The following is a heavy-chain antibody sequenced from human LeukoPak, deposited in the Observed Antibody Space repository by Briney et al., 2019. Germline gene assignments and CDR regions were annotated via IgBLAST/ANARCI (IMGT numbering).Heavy chain of an antibody. CDR2: INPSGGST. D-gene: IGHD3-22*01. Sequence: ASVKVSCKASGYTFTSYYMHWVRQAPGQGLEWMGIINPSGGSTSYAQKFQGRVTMTRGTSTSTVYMELSSLRSEDTAVYYCARGISSGYYPAEYFQHWGQGTLVTVSS. CDR1: GYTFTSYY. J-gene: IGHJ1*01. CDR3: ARGISSGYYPAEYFQH. V-gene: IGHV1-46*01.